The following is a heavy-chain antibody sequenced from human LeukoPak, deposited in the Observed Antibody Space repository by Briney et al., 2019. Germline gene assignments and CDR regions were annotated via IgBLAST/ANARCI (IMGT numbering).Heavy chain of an antibody. CDR2: IYDSGGN. V-gene: IGHV4-59*01. Sequence: RTSETLSLTCTVSGGSISSYYWSWIRQPPGKGLEWIGYIYDSGGNNYNPSLKSRVTISIDTSKNQFSLKLNPVTAADTAVYYCARTTTSFDDWGQGTLVTVSS. J-gene: IGHJ4*02. CDR1: GGSISSYY. D-gene: IGHD2-2*01. CDR3: ARTTTSFDD.